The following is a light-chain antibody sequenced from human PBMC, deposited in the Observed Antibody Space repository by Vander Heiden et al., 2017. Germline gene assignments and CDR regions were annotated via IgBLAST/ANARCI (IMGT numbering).Light chain of an antibody. Sequence: IVMTQSPATLSVSPGERATLSCRASQSVSSNLAWYRQKPGQAPRLLNYGASTMATGIPANFSGSGSGTEFTLTISSLQSEDFAVYYCQQYNNWPPYTFGQGTKLEIK. J-gene: IGKJ2*01. CDR3: QQYNNWPPYT. CDR2: GAS. CDR1: QSVSSN. V-gene: IGKV3-15*01.